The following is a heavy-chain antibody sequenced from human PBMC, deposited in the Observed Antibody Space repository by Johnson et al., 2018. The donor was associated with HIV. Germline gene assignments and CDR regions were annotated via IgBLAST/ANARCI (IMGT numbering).Heavy chain of an antibody. Sequence: QVQLVESGGGLVQPGRSLRLSCAASGFTFSSYGIHWVRQAPGKGLEWVAVISYDGSNKYYADSVKGRFTISRDNSKNTLFLQMNSLRAEDTAVYYCAREKQWLGAGGPSDAFDIWGQGTMVTVSS. V-gene: IGHV3-30-3*01. J-gene: IGHJ3*02. CDR2: ISYDGSNK. D-gene: IGHD6-19*01. CDR3: AREKQWLGAGGPSDAFDI. CDR1: GFTFSSYG.